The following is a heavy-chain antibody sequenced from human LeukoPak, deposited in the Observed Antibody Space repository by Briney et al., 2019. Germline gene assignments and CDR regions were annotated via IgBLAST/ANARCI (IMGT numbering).Heavy chain of an antibody. D-gene: IGHD3-10*02. J-gene: IGHJ6*04. CDR3: AELGITMIGGV. Sequence: GGSLRLSCAASGFTFSSRWMHWVRQAPGKGLVWVAQINIDGSSTMYADSVKGQFTISRDNAKNSLYLQMNSLRAEDTAVYYCAELGITMIGGVWGKGTTVTISS. CDR1: GFTFSSRW. CDR2: INIDGSST. V-gene: IGHV3-74*03.